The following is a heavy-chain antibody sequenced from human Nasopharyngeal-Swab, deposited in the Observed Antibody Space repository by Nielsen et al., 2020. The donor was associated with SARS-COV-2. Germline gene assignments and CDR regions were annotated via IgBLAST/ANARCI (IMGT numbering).Heavy chain of an antibody. CDR1: GFTFSSYA. D-gene: IGHD3-3*01. Sequence: GGSLRLSCAASGFTFSSYAMSWVRQAPGKGLEWVSAISGSGGSTYYADSVKGRSTISRDNSKNTLYLQMNSLRAEDTAVYYCAKDIEYYDFWSGHYYYYMDVWGKGTTVTVSS. V-gene: IGHV3-23*01. CDR3: AKDIEYYDFWSGHYYYYMDV. CDR2: ISGSGGST. J-gene: IGHJ6*03.